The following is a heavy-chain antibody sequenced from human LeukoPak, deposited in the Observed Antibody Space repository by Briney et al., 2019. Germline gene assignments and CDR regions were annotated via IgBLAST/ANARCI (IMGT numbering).Heavy chain of an antibody. CDR2: ISSSSSYI. CDR1: EFSVGSNY. CDR3: AREGGTPTEY. V-gene: IGHV3-21*01. Sequence: GGSLRLSCAASEFSVGSNYMTWVRQAPGKGLEWVSSISSSSSYIYYADSVKGRFTISRDNAKNSLYLQMNSLRAEDTAVYYCAREGGTPTEYWGQGTLVTVSS. J-gene: IGHJ4*02.